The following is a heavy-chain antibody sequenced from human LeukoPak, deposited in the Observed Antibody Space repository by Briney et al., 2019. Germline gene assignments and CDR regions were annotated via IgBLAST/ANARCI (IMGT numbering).Heavy chain of an antibody. J-gene: IGHJ4*02. D-gene: IGHD2-15*01. CDR1: GYTFTSYG. Sequence: ASVKVSCKASGYTFTSYGISWVRQAPGQGLEWMGWISAYNGNTNYAQKLQGRVTMTTDTSTSTVYMELRSLRSDDTAVYYCARRPPDSGGMVDYWGQGTLVTVSS. CDR3: ARRPPDSGGMVDY. CDR2: ISAYNGNT. V-gene: IGHV1-18*01.